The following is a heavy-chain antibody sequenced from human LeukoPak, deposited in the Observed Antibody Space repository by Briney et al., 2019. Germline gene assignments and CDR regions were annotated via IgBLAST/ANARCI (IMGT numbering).Heavy chain of an antibody. CDR3: ARDPSNTSGNNAWFDY. D-gene: IGHD2-15*01. CDR2: ISCYNGDT. J-gene: IGHJ5*01. V-gene: IGHV1-18*01. CDR1: GYTFNRHG. Sequence: ASVKVSCKASGYTFNRHGISWVQQAPGQGPEWMGWISCYNGDTHYAQNYQGRLTMTTDTSTSTAYMELRSLRSDDTAVYYCARDPSNTSGNNAWFDYWGQGTLVTVSS.